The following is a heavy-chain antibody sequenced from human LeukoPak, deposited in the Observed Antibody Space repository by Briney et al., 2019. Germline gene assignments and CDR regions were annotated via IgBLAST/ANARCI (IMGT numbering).Heavy chain of an antibody. CDR3: AKDISANGVAVAGDY. Sequence: GGSLRLSCEASGFTFSTYAMSWVRQAPGKGLEWVSGISGSGSITYYADSVKGRFTISRDNSKNTLYLQMNSLRAEDTALYYCAKDISANGVAVAGDYWGQGTLVTVSS. J-gene: IGHJ4*02. CDR1: GFTFSTYA. CDR2: ISGSGSIT. D-gene: IGHD6-19*01. V-gene: IGHV3-23*01.